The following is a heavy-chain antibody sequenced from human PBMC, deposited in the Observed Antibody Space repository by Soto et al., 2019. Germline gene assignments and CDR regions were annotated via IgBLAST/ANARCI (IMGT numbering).Heavy chain of an antibody. V-gene: IGHV4-61*01. D-gene: IGHD3-22*01. J-gene: IGHJ4*02. CDR2: IYQSGTT. CDR3: ARDSSGRHDY. Sequence: SETLSLTCSVSGGSVRSGSYYWTWIRQPPGKGLEWIGYIYQSGTTNYNASLKSRVTISIDTSKNQLFLKLNSVTAADTAVYYCARDSSGRHDYWGQGTLVTVSS. CDR1: GGSVRSGSYY.